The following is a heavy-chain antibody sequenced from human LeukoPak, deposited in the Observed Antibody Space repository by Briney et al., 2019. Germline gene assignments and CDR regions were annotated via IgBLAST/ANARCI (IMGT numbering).Heavy chain of an antibody. CDR2: IKQDGSEK. D-gene: IGHD6-13*01. J-gene: IGHJ3*02. CDR3: ARDREQQLVRFYNAFDI. V-gene: IGHV3-7*01. Sequence: GGSLRLSCAASGFTFSSYWMSWVRQAPGKGLEWVANIKQDGSEKYYVDSVKGRFTNSRDNAKNSLYLQMNSLRAEDTAVYYCARDREQQLVRFYNAFDIWGQGTMVTVSS. CDR1: GFTFSSYW.